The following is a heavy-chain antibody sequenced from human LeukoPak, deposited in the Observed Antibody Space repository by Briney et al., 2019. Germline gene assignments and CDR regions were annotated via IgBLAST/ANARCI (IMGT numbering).Heavy chain of an antibody. Sequence: SETLSLTCTVSGGSISYYYWNWIRQPAGKGLEWIGRIYTSGRTYYNPSLKSRVSMSVDTSKNQFSLKLSSVTAADTAVYYCARGDDSSGYYYARWYFDYWGQGTLVTVSS. CDR1: GGSISYYY. J-gene: IGHJ4*02. CDR2: IYTSGRT. CDR3: ARGDDSSGYYYARWYFDY. V-gene: IGHV4-4*07. D-gene: IGHD3-22*01.